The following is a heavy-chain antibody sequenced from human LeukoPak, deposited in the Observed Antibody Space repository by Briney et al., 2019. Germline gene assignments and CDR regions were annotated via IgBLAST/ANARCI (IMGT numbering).Heavy chain of an antibody. Sequence: ASVKVPCKASGYTFTRYGISWVRQAPGQGLEWMGWISADNGNTKYEQKLQGRVTMTTDTSTSTAYMELRSLRYDDTAVYYCARDGGQYYHDSSGYYYDDAFDIWGQGTVVTVSS. CDR3: ARDGGQYYHDSSGYYYDDAFDI. J-gene: IGHJ3*02. V-gene: IGHV1-18*01. D-gene: IGHD3-22*01. CDR1: GYTFTRYG. CDR2: ISADNGNT.